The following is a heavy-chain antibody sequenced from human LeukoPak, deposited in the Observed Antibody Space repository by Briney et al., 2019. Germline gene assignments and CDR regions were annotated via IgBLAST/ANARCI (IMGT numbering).Heavy chain of an antibody. D-gene: IGHD4-17*01. Sequence: PGGSLRLSCVASGFPFSSYWMTWVRQAPGKGLEWVANIKQDGSKKSYVDSVKGRFTISRDNAKNSLYLQMNSLRAEDTAVYYCARGDYGDYENLGDYWGQGTLVTVSS. V-gene: IGHV3-7*01. CDR1: GFPFSSYW. J-gene: IGHJ4*02. CDR2: IKQDGSKK. CDR3: ARGDYGDYENLGDY.